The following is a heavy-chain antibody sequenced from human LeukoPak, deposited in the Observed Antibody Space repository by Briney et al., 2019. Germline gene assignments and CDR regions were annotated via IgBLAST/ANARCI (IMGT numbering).Heavy chain of an antibody. V-gene: IGHV1-69*13. CDR2: IIPIFGTA. J-gene: IGHJ4*02. Sequence: SVKVSCKASGGTFSSYAISWVRQAPGQGLEWMGGIIPIFGTANYAQKFQGRVTITADEPTSTAYMELSSLRSEDTAVYYCASARYYYDSSGFFDYWGQGTLVTVSS. D-gene: IGHD3-22*01. CDR1: GGTFSSYA. CDR3: ASARYYYDSSGFFDY.